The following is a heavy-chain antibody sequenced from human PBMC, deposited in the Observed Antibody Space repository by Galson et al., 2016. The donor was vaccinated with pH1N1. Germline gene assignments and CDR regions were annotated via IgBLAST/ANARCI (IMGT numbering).Heavy chain of an antibody. D-gene: IGHD3-16*01. V-gene: IGHV3-33*01. Sequence: SLRLSCAASGLIFKNFAMHWVRQAPGKGLEWVAFIWMDXXGQKYADSVKGRFIISRDNSKNTLYLQMNSLGDEDTAIYYCTTDADDPMDVWGIGTTVTVSP. CDR1: GLIFKNFA. J-gene: IGHJ6*04. CDR2: IWMDXXGQ. CDR3: TTDADDPMDV.